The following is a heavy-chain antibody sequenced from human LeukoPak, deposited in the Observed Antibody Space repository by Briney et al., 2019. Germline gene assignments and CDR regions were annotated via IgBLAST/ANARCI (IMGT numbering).Heavy chain of an antibody. CDR1: GFTFSSYW. Sequence: GGSLRLSCAASGFTFSSYWMSWVRQAPGKGLEWVANIKQDGSEKYYVDSVKGRFTISRDNAKNSLYLQMNSLRAEDMALYYCAKSITIFGVVVDAFDIWGQGTMVTVSS. D-gene: IGHD3-3*01. CDR2: IKQDGSEK. V-gene: IGHV3-7*03. CDR3: AKSITIFGVVVDAFDI. J-gene: IGHJ3*02.